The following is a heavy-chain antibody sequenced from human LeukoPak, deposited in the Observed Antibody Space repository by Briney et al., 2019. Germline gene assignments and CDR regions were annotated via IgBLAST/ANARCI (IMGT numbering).Heavy chain of an antibody. J-gene: IGHJ4*02. D-gene: IGHD3-10*01. CDR1: GFSFSDYY. CDR3: ARVYHGSGSSRHFDY. Sequence: GGSLRLSCAASGFSFSDYYVSWIRQAPGKGLECVSYISSRGTTIYYADSVKGRFTISRDNAKNSLYLQMSSLRAEDTAVYYCARVYHGSGSSRHFDYWGQGTLVTVSS. CDR2: ISSRGTTI. V-gene: IGHV3-11*01.